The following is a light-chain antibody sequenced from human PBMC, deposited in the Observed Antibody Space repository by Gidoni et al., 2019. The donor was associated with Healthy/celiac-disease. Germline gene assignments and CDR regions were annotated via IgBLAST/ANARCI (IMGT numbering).Light chain of an antibody. Sequence: QSALTQPASPGSPGQSITISCTGTSSDVGGYTYVSWYQQHPGKAPKLMIYDVSNRPSGVSNRFSGSKSGNTASLTISGLQAEDEADYYCSSYTSSSTLGVFGGGTKLTVL. CDR3: SSYTSSSTLGV. CDR2: DVS. J-gene: IGLJ2*01. V-gene: IGLV2-14*03. CDR1: SSDVGGYTY.